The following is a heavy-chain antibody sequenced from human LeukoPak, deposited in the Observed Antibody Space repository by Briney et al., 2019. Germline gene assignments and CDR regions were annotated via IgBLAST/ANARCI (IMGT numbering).Heavy chain of an antibody. CDR1: GFTFSDYY. V-gene: IGHV3-11*04. CDR2: ISSSGSTI. D-gene: IGHD6-6*01. J-gene: IGHJ4*02. CDR3: VTDRSSIAARPH. Sequence: GGSLRLSCAASGFTFSDYYMSWIRQAPGKGLEWVSYISSSGSTIYYADSVKGRFTISRDNAKNSLYLQMNSLRAEDTAVYYCVTDRSSIAARPHWGQGTLVTVSS.